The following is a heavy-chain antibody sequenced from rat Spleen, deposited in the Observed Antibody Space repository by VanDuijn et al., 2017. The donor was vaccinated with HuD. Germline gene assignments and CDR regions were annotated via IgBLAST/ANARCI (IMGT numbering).Heavy chain of an antibody. CDR2: MSPSGAST. V-gene: IGHV5-19*01. CDR1: GCTLSKPG. J-gene: IGHJ2*01. Sequence: EVQLVESGGGLVQPGRSLKLSCAASGCTLSKPGMHWIRQAPSKGLEWVASMSPSGASTYYRESVKGRFTFSRDLAKSTLYLQMDSLRSEDTATYYCASRDYWGQGVMVTVSS. CDR3: ASRDY.